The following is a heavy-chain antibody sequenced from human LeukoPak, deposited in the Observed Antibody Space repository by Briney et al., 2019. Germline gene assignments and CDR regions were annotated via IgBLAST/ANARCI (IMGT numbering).Heavy chain of an antibody. J-gene: IGHJ3*02. CDR3: ARRSHDYVYSSTEESDAFDI. Sequence: GGSLRLSCAASGFTFSSYWMHWVRQAPGKGLVWVSRINSDGSSTSYADSVKGRFTISRDNAKSTLYLQMNSLRAEDTAVYYCARRSHDYVYSSTEESDAFDIWGQGTMVTVSS. CDR1: GFTFSSYW. D-gene: IGHD3-16*01. CDR2: INSDGSST. V-gene: IGHV3-74*01.